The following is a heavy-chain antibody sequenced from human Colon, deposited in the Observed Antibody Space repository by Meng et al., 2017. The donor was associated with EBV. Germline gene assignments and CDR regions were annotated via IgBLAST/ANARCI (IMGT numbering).Heavy chain of an antibody. CDR2: IYYSGST. J-gene: IGHJ4*02. D-gene: IGHD6-19*01. Sequence: QVQLQESGPGLVKPSQTLSLTCTVSGGSISSGNHYWSWIRQHPGKGLEYIGYIYYSGSTYYNPSLKSRVTISVDKSKNQFSLNLSSVTAADTAVYYCARVGQWLPIDYWGQGTLVTVSS. CDR3: ARVGQWLPIDY. CDR1: GGSISSGNHY. V-gene: IGHV4-30-4*01.